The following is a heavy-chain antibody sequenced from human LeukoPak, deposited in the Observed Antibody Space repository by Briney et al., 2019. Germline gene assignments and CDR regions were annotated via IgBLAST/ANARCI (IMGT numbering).Heavy chain of an antibody. Sequence: SETLSLTCTVPCCSISSSSYYLDWIRQPPGKGLEWIGSIYYSGSTYYNPSLKSRVTISVDTSKNQFSLKLRFVTAADTAENDFACCAIAKEYFHYWGQGTLVTVSS. V-gene: IGHV4-39*03. CDR3: ACCAIAKEYFHY. J-gene: IGHJ4*02. CDR2: IYYSGST. D-gene: IGHD2-21*01. CDR1: CCSISSSSYY.